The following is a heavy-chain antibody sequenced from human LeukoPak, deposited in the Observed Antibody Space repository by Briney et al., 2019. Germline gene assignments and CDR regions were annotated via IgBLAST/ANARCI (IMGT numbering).Heavy chain of an antibody. D-gene: IGHD3-22*01. J-gene: IGHJ6*04. V-gene: IGHV4-39*01. CDR2: IYYSGTT. CDR3: ARIGVRQYYYDSSGYYSGDV. Sequence: SETLSLTCSVSGDSISRDGYYWGWIPQPPGKGLEWIGNIYYSGTTRYNPSLKSRVAIFIDTPKNQFSLKLTSVTAADTAVYYCARIGVRQYYYDSSGYYSGDVWGKGTTVTVSS. CDR1: GDSISRDGYY.